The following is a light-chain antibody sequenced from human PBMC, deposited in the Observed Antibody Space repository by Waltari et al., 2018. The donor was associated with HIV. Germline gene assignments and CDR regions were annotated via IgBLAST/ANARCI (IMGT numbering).Light chain of an antibody. CDR3: QQYGSSRGT. V-gene: IGKV3-20*01. Sequence: ENVLKQSQGTLSLSPGERATLASRASQRVSSSYLAWYQQKPGQAPRLLIYGASSRATGIPDRFSGSGSGTDFTLTISRLEPEDFAVYYCQQYGSSRGTFGQGTKVEIK. J-gene: IGKJ1*01. CDR2: GAS. CDR1: QRVSSSY.